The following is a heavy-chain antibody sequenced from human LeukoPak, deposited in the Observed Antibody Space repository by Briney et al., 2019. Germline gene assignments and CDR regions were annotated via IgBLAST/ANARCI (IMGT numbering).Heavy chain of an antibody. J-gene: IGHJ4*02. D-gene: IGHD6-6*01. V-gene: IGHV3-48*01. CDR1: GFTFSSYS. CDR2: ISSSSSTI. Sequence: GGSLRLSCAASGFTFSSYSMNWVRQAPGKGLEWVSYISSSSSTIYYADSVKGRFTISRDNAKNSLYLQMNSLRAEDTAVYYCARDLGSSSDYWGQGTLVTVSS. CDR3: ARDLGSSSDY.